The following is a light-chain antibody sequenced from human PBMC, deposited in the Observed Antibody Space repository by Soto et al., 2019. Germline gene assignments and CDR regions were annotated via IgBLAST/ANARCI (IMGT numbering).Light chain of an antibody. CDR1: QGISNY. V-gene: IGKV1-27*01. CDR3: QKYNSALQT. Sequence: DIQMTQSPSSLSASVGDRVTSTCRASQGISNYLAWYQQKPGKVPKLLIYAASTLQSGVPSRFSGSGSGTDFPLTISSLQPEDVATYYCQKYNSALQTFGPGTKVDIK. J-gene: IGKJ3*01. CDR2: AAS.